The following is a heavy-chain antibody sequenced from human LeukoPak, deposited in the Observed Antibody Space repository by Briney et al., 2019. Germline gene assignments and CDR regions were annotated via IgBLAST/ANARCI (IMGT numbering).Heavy chain of an antibody. Sequence: GGSLRLSCAASGFTFSSYAMHWVRQAPGKGLEWVAFIRYDGSNKYYADSVKGRFTISRDNSKNTLYLQMNSLRAEDTAVYYCANADIVGATVFDYWGQGTLVTVSS. J-gene: IGHJ4*02. D-gene: IGHD1-26*01. CDR1: GFTFSSYA. V-gene: IGHV3-30*02. CDR2: IRYDGSNK. CDR3: ANADIVGATVFDY.